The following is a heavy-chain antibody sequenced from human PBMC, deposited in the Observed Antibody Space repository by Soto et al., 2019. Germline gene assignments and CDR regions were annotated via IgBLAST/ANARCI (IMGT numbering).Heavy chain of an antibody. J-gene: IGHJ6*02. CDR2: ISSSSSYI. V-gene: IGHV3-21*01. CDR3: ARDAPGIVVVPAAHYYYYGMDV. CDR1: GFTFSSYS. D-gene: IGHD2-2*01. Sequence: PGGSRRLSCAASGFTFSSYSMNWVRQAPGKGLEWVSSISSSSSYIYYADSVKGRFTISRDNAKNSLYLQMNSLRAEDTAVYYCARDAPGIVVVPAAHYYYYGMDVWGQGTTVTVSS.